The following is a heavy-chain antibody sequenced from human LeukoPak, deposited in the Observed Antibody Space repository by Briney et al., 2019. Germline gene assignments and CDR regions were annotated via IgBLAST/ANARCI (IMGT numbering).Heavy chain of an antibody. J-gene: IGHJ4*02. CDR1: GGSFSGYY. D-gene: IGHD4-17*01. Sequence: SETLSLTCAVYGGSFSGYYWSWIRQPPGKGLEWIGEINHSGSTNYNPSLKSRVTISVDTSKNQFSLKLSSVTAADTAVYYCARGLGPDHGDSYLGDYWGQGTLVTVSS. CDR3: ARGLGPDHGDSYLGDY. CDR2: INHSGST. V-gene: IGHV4-34*01.